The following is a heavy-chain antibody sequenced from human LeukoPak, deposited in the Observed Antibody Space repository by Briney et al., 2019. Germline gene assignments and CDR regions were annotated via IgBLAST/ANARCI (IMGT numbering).Heavy chain of an antibody. CDR3: ARGAYQWSLLPPPYWYFDL. CDR2: INHSGST. V-gene: IGHV4-34*01. Sequence: SETLSLTCAVYGGSFSGYYWSWIRQPPGKGLEWIGEINHSGSTNYNPSLKSRVTISVDTSKNQFSLKLSSVTAADTAVYYCARGAYQWSLLPPPYWYFDLWGRGTLVTVSS. CDR1: GGSFSGYY. J-gene: IGHJ2*01. D-gene: IGHD3-22*01.